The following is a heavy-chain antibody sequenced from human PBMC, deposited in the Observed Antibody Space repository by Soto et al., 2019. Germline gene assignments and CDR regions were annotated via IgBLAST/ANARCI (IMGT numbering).Heavy chain of an antibody. CDR2: INHSGST. Sequence: QVQLQQWGAGLLKPSETLSLTCAVYGGSFSGYYWSWLRQPPGKGLEWIGEINHSGSTNYNPSLKSRVTISVDTSKNQFSLKLSSVTAADTAVYYCARSPGFFDWLGWFDPWGQGTLVTVSS. CDR1: GGSFSGYY. J-gene: IGHJ5*02. D-gene: IGHD3-9*01. CDR3: ARSPGFFDWLGWFDP. V-gene: IGHV4-34*01.